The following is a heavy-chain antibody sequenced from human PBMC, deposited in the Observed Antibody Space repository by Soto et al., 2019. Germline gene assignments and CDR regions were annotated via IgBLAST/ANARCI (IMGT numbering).Heavy chain of an antibody. Sequence: QVQLVQSGAEVKKPGSAVKVSCKASGGSVSNFVISSVRQAPGQGLEWMGGIIPNFGTTNYAQKFQGKGTITADETTRTASLGLSGLTSEDTSVYYWARDVGGEATIRYWGQGTLLTVSS. V-gene: IGHV1-69*01. CDR3: ARDVGGEATIRY. J-gene: IGHJ4*02. CDR2: IIPNFGTT. D-gene: IGHD5-12*01. CDR1: GGSVSNFV.